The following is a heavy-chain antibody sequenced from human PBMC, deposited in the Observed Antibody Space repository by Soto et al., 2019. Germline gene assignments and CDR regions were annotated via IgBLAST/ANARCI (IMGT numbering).Heavy chain of an antibody. D-gene: IGHD2-2*01. J-gene: IGHJ4*02. V-gene: IGHV3-23*01. CDR2: ISGSGGST. CDR3: AKKGQGTYHFDY. Sequence: EVQLLESGGGLVQPGGSLILSCAASGFTFSSYAMSWVRQAPGKGLEWVSGISGSGGSTYYADSVKGRFTISRDSSKNTLYLQMNSLGAEDTAVYYCAKKGQGTYHFDYLGQGTLVTVSS. CDR1: GFTFSSYA.